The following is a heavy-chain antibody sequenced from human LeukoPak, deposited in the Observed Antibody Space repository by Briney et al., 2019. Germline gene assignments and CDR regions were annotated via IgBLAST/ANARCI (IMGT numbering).Heavy chain of an antibody. CDR1: GGSISTYY. V-gene: IGHV4-59*01. CDR3: ARVFADSSSSYYYYYMDV. D-gene: IGHD6-6*01. Sequence: SETLSLTCTVSGGSISTYYWSWIRQPPGMRLEWIGYIYYSGSTNYNPSLKSRVTISVDTSKNQFSLKLSSVTAADTAVYYCARVFADSSSSYYYYYMDVWGKGTTVTVSS. J-gene: IGHJ6*03. CDR2: IYYSGST.